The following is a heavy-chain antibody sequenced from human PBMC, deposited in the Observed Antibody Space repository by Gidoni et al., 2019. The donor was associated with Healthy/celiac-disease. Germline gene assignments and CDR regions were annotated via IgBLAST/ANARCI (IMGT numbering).Heavy chain of an antibody. CDR2: ISGSGGST. CDR1: GFTFSSYA. CDR3: AKDGNYDFGYDFWSGYSYYYYYMDV. V-gene: IGHV3-23*01. D-gene: IGHD3-3*01. Sequence: EVQLLESGGGLVQPGGSLRLSCAASGFTFSSYAMSWVRQAPGKGLEWVSAISGSGGSTYYADSVKGRFTISRDNSKNTLYLQMNSLRAEDTAVYYCAKDGNYDFGYDFWSGYSYYYYYMDVWGKGTTVTVSS. J-gene: IGHJ6*03.